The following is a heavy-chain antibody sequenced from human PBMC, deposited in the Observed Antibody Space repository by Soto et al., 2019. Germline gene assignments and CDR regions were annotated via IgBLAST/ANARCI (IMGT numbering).Heavy chain of an antibody. Sequence: GGSLRLSCAASGFTFSSYAMHWVRQAPGKGLEYVSAISSNGGSTYYANSVKGRFTISRDNSKNTLYLQMGSLRAEDMAMYYCARLPSDYDFWSGESDYWGQGTLVTVSS. D-gene: IGHD3-3*01. J-gene: IGHJ4*02. CDR2: ISSNGGST. V-gene: IGHV3-64*01. CDR3: ARLPSDYDFWSGESDY. CDR1: GFTFSSYA.